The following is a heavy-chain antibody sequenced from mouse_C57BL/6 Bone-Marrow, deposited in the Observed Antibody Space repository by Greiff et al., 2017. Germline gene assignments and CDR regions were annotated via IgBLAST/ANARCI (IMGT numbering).Heavy chain of an antibody. CDR2: IYPGSGST. CDR1: GYTFTSYW. CDR3: ASDYYGSSSFVY. V-gene: IGHV1-55*01. D-gene: IGHD1-1*01. Sequence: QVQLQQPGAELVKPGASVKMSCKASGYTFTSYWITWVKQRPGQGLEWIGDIYPGSGSTNYNEKFKSKATLTVDTSSSTAYMQLSSLTSEDSAVYYCASDYYGSSSFVYWGQGTTLTVSS. J-gene: IGHJ2*01.